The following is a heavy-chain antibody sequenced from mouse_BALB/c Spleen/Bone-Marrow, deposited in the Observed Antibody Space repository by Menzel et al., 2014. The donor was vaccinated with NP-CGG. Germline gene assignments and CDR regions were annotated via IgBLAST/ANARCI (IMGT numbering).Heavy chain of an antibody. CDR1: GFTFXDYY. Sequence: EVKLVESGGGWAQPGDSLRLSCATSGFTFXDYYMNWVRQPPGKALEWLGFIRNKANGYTTEYSASVKGRFTISRDNSQSILYLQMNALRAEDSATYYCARDRGLTYFDYWGQGTTLTVSS. CDR3: ARDRGLTYFDY. CDR2: IRNKANGYTT. V-gene: IGHV7-3*02. J-gene: IGHJ2*01. D-gene: IGHD2-4*01.